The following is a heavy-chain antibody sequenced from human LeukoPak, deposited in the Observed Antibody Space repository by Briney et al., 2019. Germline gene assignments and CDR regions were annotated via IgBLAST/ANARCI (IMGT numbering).Heavy chain of an antibody. CDR2: ISSSGSTI. CDR3: ARDQGFYDILTGIDY. V-gene: IGHV3-48*03. Sequence: PWGSLRLSCAASGFTFSSYEMNRVRQAPGKGLEWVSYISSSGSTIYYADSVKGRFTISRDNAKNSLYLQMNSLRAEDTAVYYCARDQGFYDILTGIDYWGQGTLVTVSS. CDR1: GFTFSSYE. D-gene: IGHD3-9*01. J-gene: IGHJ4*02.